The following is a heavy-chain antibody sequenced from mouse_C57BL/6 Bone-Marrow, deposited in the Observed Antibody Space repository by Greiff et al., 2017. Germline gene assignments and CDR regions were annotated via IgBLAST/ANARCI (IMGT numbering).Heavy chain of an antibody. Sequence: QVQLQQSGPELVKPGASVKISCKASGYAFSSSWMNWVKQRPGKGLEWIGRIYPGDGDTNYNGKFKGKATLTADKSSSTAYMQLSSLTSEDSAVYFCARSATVDYWGQGTTLTVSS. V-gene: IGHV1-82*01. J-gene: IGHJ2*01. D-gene: IGHD1-1*01. CDR2: IYPGDGDT. CDR3: ARSATVDY. CDR1: GYAFSSSW.